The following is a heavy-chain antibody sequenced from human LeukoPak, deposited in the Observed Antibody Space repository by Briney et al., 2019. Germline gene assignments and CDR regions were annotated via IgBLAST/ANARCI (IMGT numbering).Heavy chain of an antibody. J-gene: IGHJ3*02. CDR1: RFTFSTYG. D-gene: IGHD6-13*01. CDR3: ARDFNIQQQLVPTTPFDI. Sequence: PGGSLRLSCAASRFTFSTYGMHWVRQAPGKGLEWVALISYDGINKYYADSVKGRFTVSRDNSKSTLYLQVNSLRAEDTAVYYCARDFNIQQQLVPTTPFDIWGQGTMVTVSS. CDR2: ISYDGINK. V-gene: IGHV3-30*03.